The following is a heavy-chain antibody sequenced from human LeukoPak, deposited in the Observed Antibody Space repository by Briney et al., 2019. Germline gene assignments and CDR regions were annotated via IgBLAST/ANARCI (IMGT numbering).Heavy chain of an antibody. V-gene: IGHV4-34*01. CDR3: ARGGRKYSSSGLMAY. CDR1: GGSFSGYY. Sequence: SETLSLTCAVYGGSFSGYYWTWIRQPPGKGLEWIGEINHSGSTNYNPSLKSRVTISVDTSKNQFSLKLSSVTAADTAVYYCARGGRKYSSSGLMAYWGQGTLVTVSS. D-gene: IGHD6-6*01. J-gene: IGHJ4*02. CDR2: INHSGST.